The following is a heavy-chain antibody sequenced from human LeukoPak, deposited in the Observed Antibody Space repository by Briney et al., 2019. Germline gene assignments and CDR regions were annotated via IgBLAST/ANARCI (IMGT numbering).Heavy chain of an antibody. CDR1: GFIFSGYG. CDR2: IWYDGSNK. CDR3: ARGNIRRDGYNFDY. D-gene: IGHD5-24*01. V-gene: IGHV3-33*01. Sequence: GGSLRLSCAASGFIFSGYGMHWVRQAPGKGLEWVAVIWYDGSNKYYADSVKGRFTISRDNSKNTLYLQMNSLRAEDTAVFYCARGNIRRDGYNFDYWGQGTLVTVSS. J-gene: IGHJ4*02.